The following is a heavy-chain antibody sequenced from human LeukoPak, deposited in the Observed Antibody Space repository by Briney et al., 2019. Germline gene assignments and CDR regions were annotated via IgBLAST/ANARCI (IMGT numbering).Heavy chain of an antibody. Sequence: SETLSLTCTVSGGSISSYYWSWIRQPAGKGLEWIGRIYTSGSTGYNPSLKSRVTISVDTSKNQFSLKLRSVTAADTAVYYCARHSHDILTGYYSRFDYWGQGTLVTVSS. J-gene: IGHJ4*02. CDR3: ARHSHDILTGYYSRFDY. CDR1: GGSISSYY. V-gene: IGHV4-4*07. CDR2: IYTSGST. D-gene: IGHD3-9*01.